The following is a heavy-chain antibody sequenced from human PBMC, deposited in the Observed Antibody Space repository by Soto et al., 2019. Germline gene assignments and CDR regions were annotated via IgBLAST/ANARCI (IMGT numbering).Heavy chain of an antibody. CDR2: VIPIFGTP. D-gene: IGHD2-15*01. CDR3: ARSQGGSSSLDIYYYYYYGMDV. J-gene: IGHJ6*02. V-gene: IGHV1-69*01. CDR1: GGTFSTYA. Sequence: QVQLVQSGAEVKKPGSSVKVSCKAPGGTFSTYAISWVRQAPGQGLEWMGGVIPIFGTPKYAQKFQGRVTITADESTSTGYMGLRRLRSEDTAVYYCARSQGGSSSLDIYYYYYYGMDVWGQGTTVTVSS.